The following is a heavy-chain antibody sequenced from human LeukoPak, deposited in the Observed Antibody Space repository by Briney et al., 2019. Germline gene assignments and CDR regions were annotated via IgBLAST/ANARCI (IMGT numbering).Heavy chain of an antibody. D-gene: IGHD3-22*01. CDR3: ARDLNYYDGSTYYDAFDI. J-gene: IGHJ3*02. CDR1: GGSISTHF. V-gene: IGHV4-59*11. Sequence: SETLSLTCTVSGGSISTHFWTWIRQPPGKELEFIGNIYYTGTSNSNPSLKSRVTMSIDTAKNQFSLNLSSVTAADTAVYYCARDLNYYDGSTYYDAFDIWGQGTLVTVSS. CDR2: IYYTGTS.